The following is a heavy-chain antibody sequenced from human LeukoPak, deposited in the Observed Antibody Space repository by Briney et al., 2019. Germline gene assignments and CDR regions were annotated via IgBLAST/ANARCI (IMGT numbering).Heavy chain of an antibody. CDR3: AKRTSYYYDSSGYYEDRFDY. Sequence: PGGSLRLSCAASGFTFSSCAMSWVRQAPGKGLEWVSAISGSGGSTYYADSVKGRFTISRDNSKNTLYLQMNSLRAEDTAVYYCAKRTSYYYDSSGYYEDRFDYWGQGTLVTVSS. CDR1: GFTFSSCA. CDR2: ISGSGGST. D-gene: IGHD3-22*01. V-gene: IGHV3-23*01. J-gene: IGHJ4*02.